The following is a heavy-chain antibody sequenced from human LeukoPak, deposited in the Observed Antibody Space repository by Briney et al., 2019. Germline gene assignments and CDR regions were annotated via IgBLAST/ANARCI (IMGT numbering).Heavy chain of an antibody. Sequence: SETLSLTCTVSGGSITGFNYHWAWIRQPPGKELEWIGSIHYSGNTYYNPSLKSRVSISVDTSKNQFSLKLSSVTAADTALYYCARRKQYCSGGSCYLDYWGQGNLVTVSS. J-gene: IGHJ4*02. D-gene: IGHD2-15*01. CDR3: ARRKQYCSGGSCYLDY. CDR2: IHYSGNT. V-gene: IGHV4-39*01. CDR1: GGSITGFNYH.